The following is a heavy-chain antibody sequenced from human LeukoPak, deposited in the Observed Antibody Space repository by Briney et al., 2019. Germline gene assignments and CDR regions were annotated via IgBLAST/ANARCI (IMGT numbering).Heavy chain of an antibody. CDR1: GFTFSSYS. V-gene: IGHV3-48*04. CDR2: ISSSSSTI. D-gene: IGHD3-10*01. J-gene: IGHJ5*02. CDR3: ARDLDMVRGVIPFDP. Sequence: GGSLRLSCAASGFTFSSYSMNWVRQAPGKGLEWVSYISSSSSTIYYADSVKGRFTISRDNAKNSLYLQMNSLRAEDTAVYYCARDLDMVRGVIPFDPWGQGTLVTVSS.